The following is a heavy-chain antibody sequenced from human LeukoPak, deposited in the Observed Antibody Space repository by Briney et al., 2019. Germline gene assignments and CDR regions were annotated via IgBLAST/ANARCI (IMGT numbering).Heavy chain of an antibody. J-gene: IGHJ4*02. CDR1: GGSISSYY. V-gene: IGHV4-59*01. Sequence: SETLSLTCTVSGGSISSYYWSWIRQPPGKGLEWIGYIYYSGSTNYNPSLKSRVTISVDTSKNQFSLKLSSVTAADPAVYYCARASLGYYGSGSYDVWGQGTLVTVSS. CDR3: ARASLGYYGSGSYDV. CDR2: IYYSGST. D-gene: IGHD3-10*01.